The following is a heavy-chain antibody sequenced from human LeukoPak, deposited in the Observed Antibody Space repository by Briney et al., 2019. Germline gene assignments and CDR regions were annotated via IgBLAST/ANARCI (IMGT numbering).Heavy chain of an antibody. J-gene: IGHJ1*01. D-gene: IGHD3-16*01. CDR2: IFSDGTT. V-gene: IGHV3-66*02. CDR1: GFSVSRNY. CDR3: ARGPIMSEYFQH. Sequence: GGSLRLSCAASGFSVSRNYLSWVRQAPGKGLEWVSVIFSDGTTYYADSVKGRFTISRENSKNTLYLQMNSLRDEDTAVFYCARGPIMSEYFQHWGQGTLVTVSS.